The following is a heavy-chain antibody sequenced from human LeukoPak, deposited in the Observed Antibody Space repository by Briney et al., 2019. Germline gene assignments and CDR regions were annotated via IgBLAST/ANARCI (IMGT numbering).Heavy chain of an antibody. V-gene: IGHV3-30*04. CDR1: GFTFSSYA. J-gene: IGHJ4*02. CDR3: ARDESMTFDY. CDR2: ISYDGSNK. Sequence: PGGSLRLSCAASGFTFSSYAMHWVRQAPGKGLEWVAVISYDGSNKYYADSVKGRFTISRDNSKNTLYLQMNSLRAEDTAVYYCARDESMTFDYWGQGTLVTVSS.